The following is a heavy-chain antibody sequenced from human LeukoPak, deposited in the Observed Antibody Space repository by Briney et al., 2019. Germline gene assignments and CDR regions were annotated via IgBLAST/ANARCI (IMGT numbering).Heavy chain of an antibody. CDR1: GFTFSSYE. V-gene: IGHV3-48*03. CDR3: ARSQLELAPGDYYYYMDV. D-gene: IGHD1-7*01. J-gene: IGHJ6*03. Sequence: GGSLRLSCAASGFTFSSYEMNWVRQAPGKGLEWVSYISSSGSTIYYADSVKGRFTISRDNSKNTLYLQMNSLRAEDTAVYYCARSQLELAPGDYYYYMDVWGKGTTVTVSS. CDR2: ISSSGSTI.